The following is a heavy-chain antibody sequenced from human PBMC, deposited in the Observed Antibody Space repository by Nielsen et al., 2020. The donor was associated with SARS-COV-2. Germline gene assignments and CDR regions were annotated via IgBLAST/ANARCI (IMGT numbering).Heavy chain of an antibody. J-gene: IGHJ3*02. CDR1: GFTFSSYS. Sequence: GESLKISCAASGFTFSSYSMNWVRQAPGKGLEWVSSISSSSSYIYYADSVKGRFTISRDNAKNSLYLQMNSLRAEDTAVYYCARVLSCTFDIWGQGTMVTVSS. CDR2: ISSSSSYI. CDR3: ARVLSCTFDI. V-gene: IGHV3-21*01. D-gene: IGHD3-3*01.